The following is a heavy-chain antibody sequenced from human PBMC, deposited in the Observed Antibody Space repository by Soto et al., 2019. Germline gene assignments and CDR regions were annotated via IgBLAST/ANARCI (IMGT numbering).Heavy chain of an antibody. Sequence: SETLSLTCTVSGGSVSSGSYYWSWIRQPPGKGLEWIGYIYYSGSTNYNPSLKSRVTISVDTSKNQFSLKLSSVTAADTAVYYCAREGDYYDSSGYIDYWGQGTLVTVSS. CDR1: GGSVSSGSYY. J-gene: IGHJ4*02. CDR3: AREGDYYDSSGYIDY. D-gene: IGHD3-22*01. V-gene: IGHV4-61*01. CDR2: IYYSGST.